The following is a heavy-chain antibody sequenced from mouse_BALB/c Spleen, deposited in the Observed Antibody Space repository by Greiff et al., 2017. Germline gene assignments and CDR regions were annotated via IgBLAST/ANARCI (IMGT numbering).Heavy chain of an antibody. CDR2: IYPGSGST. V-gene: IGHV1-55*01. CDR3: ARGGYYVGY. Sequence: QVHVKQSGAELVKPGTSVKLSCKASGYNFTSYWINWVKLRPGQGLEWIGDIYPGSGSTNYNEKFKSKATLTVDTSSSTAYMQLSSLASEDSALYYCARGGYYVGYWGQGTTLTVSS. J-gene: IGHJ2*01. CDR1: GYNFTSYW.